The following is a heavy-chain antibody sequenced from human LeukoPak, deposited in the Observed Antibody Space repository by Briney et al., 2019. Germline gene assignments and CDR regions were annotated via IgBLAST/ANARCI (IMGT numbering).Heavy chain of an antibody. CDR1: GDSVSSSSYY. J-gene: IGHJ4*02. V-gene: IGHV4-39*07. CDR3: ARDSVNQGSSDY. Sequence: SETLSLTCSVSGDSVSSSSYYWGWIRQPPGKGLEWIGSIYFTGSTYYNPSLKSRVTISVDTSKNQFSLKLSSVTAADTAVYYCARDSVNQGSSDYWGQGTLVTVSS. CDR2: IYFTGST. D-gene: IGHD3-10*01.